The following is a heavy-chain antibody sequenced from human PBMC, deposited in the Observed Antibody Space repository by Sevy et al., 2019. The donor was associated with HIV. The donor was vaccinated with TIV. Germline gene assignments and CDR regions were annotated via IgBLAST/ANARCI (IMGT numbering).Heavy chain of an antibody. Sequence: GGSLRLSCAASGFTFSSYAMHWVRQAPGKGLEWVAVISYDGSNKYYADSVKGRFTISRDNSKNTLYLQMNSLRAEDTAVYYCARDGGLRYFDWLFDLGWFDPRGQGTLVTVSS. D-gene: IGHD3-9*01. CDR2: ISYDGSNK. CDR3: ARDGGLRYFDWLFDLGWFDP. CDR1: GFTFSSYA. J-gene: IGHJ5*02. V-gene: IGHV3-30-3*01.